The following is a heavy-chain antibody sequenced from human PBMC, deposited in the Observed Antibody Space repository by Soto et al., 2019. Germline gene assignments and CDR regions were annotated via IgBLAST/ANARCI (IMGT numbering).Heavy chain of an antibody. CDR2: IIPMFGTT. V-gene: IGHV1-69*01. CDR1: GGTFSNYA. D-gene: IGHD3-10*02. J-gene: IGHJ6*02. Sequence: QVQLVQSGTEIKKTGSSVKVSCKASGGTFSNYAINWIRQAPGQGLEWMGGIIPMFGTTYYAQRFQGRVTITADESTCTAYMELSSLTSEDTAIFYCARDLAPVVRGVLSSGMDVWGQGTTVTVSS. CDR3: ARDLAPVVRGVLSSGMDV.